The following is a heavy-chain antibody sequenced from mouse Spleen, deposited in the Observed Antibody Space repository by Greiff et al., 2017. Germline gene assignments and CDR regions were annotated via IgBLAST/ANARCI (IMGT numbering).Heavy chain of an antibody. V-gene: IGHV10-1*01. D-gene: IGHD1-2*01. CDR2: IRSKSNNYAT. CDR3: VRQTTANFDY. CDR1: GFSFNTYA. J-gene: IGHJ2*01. Sequence: VQLKESGGGLVQPKGSLKLSCAASGFSFNTYAMNWVRQAPGKGLEWVARIRSKSNNYATYYADSVKDRFTISRDDSESMLYLQMNNLKTEDTAMYYCVRQTTANFDYWGQGTTLTVSS.